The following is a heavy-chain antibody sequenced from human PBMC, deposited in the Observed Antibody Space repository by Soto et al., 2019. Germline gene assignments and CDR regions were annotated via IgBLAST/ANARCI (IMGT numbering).Heavy chain of an antibody. CDR3: ARVVGSGSYYNQYNWFDP. J-gene: IGHJ5*02. D-gene: IGHD3-10*01. V-gene: IGHV1-18*01. Sequence: QVQLVQSGGEVKKPGASVKVSCKASGYTFTNYGISWVRQAPGQGREWMGWINVYNGNTKYAQKVQGRVTMTTDTSTSTAYMELRSLRSDDTAVYYCARVVGSGSYYNQYNWFDPWGQGTLVTVSS. CDR2: INVYNGNT. CDR1: GYTFTNYG.